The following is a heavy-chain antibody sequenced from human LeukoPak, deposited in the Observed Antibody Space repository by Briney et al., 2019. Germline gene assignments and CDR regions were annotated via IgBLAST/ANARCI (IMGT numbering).Heavy chain of an antibody. CDR3: PKGWVQSWENVGIVAPDY. V-gene: IGHV3-23*01. CDR2: ISGSGGST. D-gene: IGHD5-12*01. Sequence: GGSLRLSCAASGFTFSSYAMSWVRQAPGKGLEGVSAISGSGGSTYYADSVKGRLTIPRDNSRNTLNLQMNSLRAAGRAGYYCPKGWVQSWENVGIVAPDYWGQGTLVTVSS. J-gene: IGHJ4*02. CDR1: GFTFSSYA.